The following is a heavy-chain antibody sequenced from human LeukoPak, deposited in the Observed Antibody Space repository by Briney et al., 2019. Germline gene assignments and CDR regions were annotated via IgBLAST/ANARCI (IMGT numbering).Heavy chain of an antibody. V-gene: IGHV3-30*18. D-gene: IGHD3-22*01. CDR3: AKDGHYYDSSGYSAEFGY. Sequence: PGRSLRLSCAASGFTFSSYGMYWVRQAPGKGLEWVAVISYDGSNKYYADSVKGRFTISRDNSKNTLYLQMNSLRAEDTAVYYCAKDGHYYDSSGYSAEFGYWGQGTLVTVSS. J-gene: IGHJ4*02. CDR2: ISYDGSNK. CDR1: GFTFSSYG.